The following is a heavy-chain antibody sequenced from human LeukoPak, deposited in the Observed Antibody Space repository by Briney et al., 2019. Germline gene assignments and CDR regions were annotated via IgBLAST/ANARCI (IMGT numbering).Heavy chain of an antibody. CDR1: GFTFSSYA. J-gene: IGHJ4*02. CDR2: ISGSGGST. CDR3: AKDSLPYYDFWSGYNTPLGY. Sequence: GGSLRLSCAASGFTFSSYAMSWVRQAPGKGLEWVSAISGSGGSTYYADSVKGRFTISRDNSKNTLYLQMNSLRAEDTAVYYCAKDSLPYYDFWSGYNTPLGYWGQGTLVTVSS. D-gene: IGHD3-3*01. V-gene: IGHV3-23*01.